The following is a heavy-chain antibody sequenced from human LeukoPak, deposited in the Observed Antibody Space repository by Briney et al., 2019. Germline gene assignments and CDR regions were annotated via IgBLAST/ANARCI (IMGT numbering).Heavy chain of an antibody. V-gene: IGHV4-30-2*01. CDR1: GGSISSGGYY. CDR2: IYHSGST. J-gene: IGHJ5*01. Sequence: SQTLSLTCTVSGGSISSGGYYWSWIRQPPGKGLEWIGYIYHSGSTYYNPSLKSRVTISVDRSKNQFSLKLSSVTAADTAVYYCANWGFGESGSWLDPWGQGTLVTVSS. D-gene: IGHD3-10*01. CDR3: ANWGFGESGSWLDP.